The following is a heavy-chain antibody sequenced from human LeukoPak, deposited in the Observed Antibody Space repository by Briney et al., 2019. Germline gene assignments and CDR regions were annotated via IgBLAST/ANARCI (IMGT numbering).Heavy chain of an antibody. D-gene: IGHD3-9*01. Sequence: GSLRLSCAASGFTFSSYSMNWVRQAPGKGLEWVSSISSSSSYIYYADSVKGRFTISRDNAKNSLYLQMNSLRAEDTAVYYCARDLVGYDILTGYYKPYYGMDVWGKGTTVTVSS. CDR3: ARDLVGYDILTGYYKPYYGMDV. V-gene: IGHV3-21*01. CDR1: GFTFSSYS. J-gene: IGHJ6*04. CDR2: ISSSSSYI.